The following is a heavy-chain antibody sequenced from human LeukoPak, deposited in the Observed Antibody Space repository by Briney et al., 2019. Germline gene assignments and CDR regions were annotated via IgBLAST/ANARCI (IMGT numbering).Heavy chain of an antibody. V-gene: IGHV1-46*01. CDR2: INPSGGST. D-gene: IGHD2-15*01. CDR1: GYTFTSYY. J-gene: IGHJ4*02. CDR3: ARFSVAATDFDY. Sequence: ASVKVSCKASGYTFTSYYMHWVRQAPGQGLEWMGIINPSGGSTSYAQKFQGRVTMTRDTSTSTVYMELSSLRPEDTAVYYCARFSVAATDFDYWGQGTLVTVSS.